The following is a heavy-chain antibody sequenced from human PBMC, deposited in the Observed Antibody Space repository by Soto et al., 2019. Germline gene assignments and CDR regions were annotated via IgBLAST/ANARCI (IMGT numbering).Heavy chain of an antibody. J-gene: IGHJ3*02. CDR3: AKVQPVVPAAIDAFDI. CDR1: GFTFSSYA. D-gene: IGHD2-2*01. CDR2: ISGSGGST. Sequence: GGSLRLSCAASGFTFSSYAMSWVRQAPGKGLEWVSAISGSGGSTYYADSVKGRFTISRDNSKNTLYLQMNSLRAEDTAVYYCAKVQPVVPAAIDAFDIWGQGTMVTVSS. V-gene: IGHV3-23*01.